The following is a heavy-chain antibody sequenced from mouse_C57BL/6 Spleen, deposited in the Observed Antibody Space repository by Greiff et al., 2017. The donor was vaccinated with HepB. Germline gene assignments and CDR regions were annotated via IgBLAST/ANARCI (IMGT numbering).Heavy chain of an antibody. CDR2: IDPSDSYT. J-gene: IGHJ4*01. Sequence: VQLQQSGAELVMPGASVKLSCKASGYTFTSYWMHWVKQRPGQGLEWIGEIDPSDSYTNYNQKFKGKSTLTVDKSSSTAYMQLSSLTSEDSAVYYCARTPYYSNSDYYAMDYWGQGTSVTVSS. V-gene: IGHV1-69*01. CDR3: ARTPYYSNSDYYAMDY. CDR1: GYTFTSYW. D-gene: IGHD2-5*01.